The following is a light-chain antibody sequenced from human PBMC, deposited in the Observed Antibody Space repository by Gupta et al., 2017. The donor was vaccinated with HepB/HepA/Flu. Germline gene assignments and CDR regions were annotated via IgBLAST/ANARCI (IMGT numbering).Light chain of an antibody. CDR1: KLGDKN. CDR3: QAWDSSSVI. J-gene: IGLJ2*01. CDR2: QDR. V-gene: IGLV3-1*01. Sequence: SYELTQPLSVSVSPGQTASITCSGDKLGDKNVCWYQQKSGQSPVLVICQDRKRPSGIPDRFSGSNSGNTATLTISGSRAMDEADYYCQAWDSSSVIFGRGTKLTVL.